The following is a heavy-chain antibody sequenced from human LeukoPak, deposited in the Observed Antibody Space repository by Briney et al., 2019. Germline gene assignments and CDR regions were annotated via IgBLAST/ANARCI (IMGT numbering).Heavy chain of an antibody. CDR2: ISYDGSNK. CDR3: AKRRVLLETN. J-gene: IGHJ4*02. V-gene: IGHV3-30*04. D-gene: IGHD3-10*01. CDR1: GFTFSSYA. Sequence: GGSLRLSCAASGFTFSSYAMHWVRQAPGKGLEWVAVISYDGSNKYYADSVKGRFTISRDNSKNTLYLQMNSLRAEDTAVYYCAKRRVLLETNWGQGTLVTVSS.